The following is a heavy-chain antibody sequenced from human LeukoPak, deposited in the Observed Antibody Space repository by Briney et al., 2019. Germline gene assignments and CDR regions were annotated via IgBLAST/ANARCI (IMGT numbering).Heavy chain of an antibody. CDR1: GGSISGTNW. Sequence: PSGTLSLTCGVSGGSISGTNWWSWVRQPPGQGLEWMGEISLAGQTNYNPSLNGRVPMSLDKSSNQLSLHLTSVTAADTATYFCSRESGPFCPFGYWGQGTLVIVSP. J-gene: IGHJ4*02. D-gene: IGHD1-26*01. CDR3: SRESGPFCPFGY. V-gene: IGHV4-4*02. CDR2: ISLAGQT.